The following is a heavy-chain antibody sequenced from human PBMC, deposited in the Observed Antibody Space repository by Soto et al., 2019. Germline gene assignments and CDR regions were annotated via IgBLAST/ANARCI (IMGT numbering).Heavy chain of an antibody. Sequence: SETLSLTCTVSGFSISSSSYYWGWIRQPPGKGLEWIGSIYYSGSTYYNPSLKSRVTISVDTSKNQFSLKLSSVTAADTAVYYCARLWRSSSSGYYYYYMDVWGKGTTVTVSS. D-gene: IGHD6-6*01. CDR2: IYYSGST. J-gene: IGHJ6*03. V-gene: IGHV4-39*01. CDR3: ARLWRSSSSGYYYYYMDV. CDR1: GFSISSSSYY.